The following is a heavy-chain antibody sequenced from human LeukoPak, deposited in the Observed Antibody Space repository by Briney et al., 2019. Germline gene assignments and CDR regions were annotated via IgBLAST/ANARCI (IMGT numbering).Heavy chain of an antibody. D-gene: IGHD3-3*01. J-gene: IGHJ4*02. CDR1: GFTVNDKY. Sequence: GGSLRLSCAASGFTVNDKYMSWVRQAPGKGLEWVSVIYRGGTTYYADSVKGRFTISRDSSKNTLYLQMNSLRAEDTAVYYCAVQYDLWSAHYKYYFDYWSQGTLVSVSS. CDR3: AVQYDLWSAHYKYYFDY. CDR2: IYRGGTT. V-gene: IGHV3-66*02.